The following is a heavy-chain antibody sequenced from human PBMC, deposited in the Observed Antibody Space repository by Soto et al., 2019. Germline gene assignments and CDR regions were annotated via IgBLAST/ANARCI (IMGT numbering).Heavy chain of an antibody. CDR3: ARGGVSPRTFDY. Sequence: GESLKISCKGSGYNFAGYWIAWVVQVPVKGLDLMVIIDPSDSDSRYRPSFECQVTISAGKSISSAYLHWSSLRASATAMYYCARGGVSPRTFDYWGQGPPVTVSS. J-gene: IGHJ4*02. D-gene: IGHD3-3*01. V-gene: IGHV5-51*01. CDR2: IDPSDSDS. CDR1: GYNFAGYW.